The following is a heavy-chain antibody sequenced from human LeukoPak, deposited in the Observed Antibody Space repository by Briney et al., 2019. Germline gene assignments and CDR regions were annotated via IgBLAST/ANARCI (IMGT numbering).Heavy chain of an antibody. V-gene: IGHV3-7*01. CDR1: GFTFSSFR. Sequence: GGSLRLSCAASGFTFSSFRMSWVRQAPGKGLEWVANITQDGSEKYYVDSVKGRFTISRDNAKNSLYLQMNSLRAEDTAVYYCARGGITFVRYWGQGTLVTASS. CDR2: ITQDGSEK. CDR3: ARGGITFVRY. D-gene: IGHD3-10*01. J-gene: IGHJ4*02.